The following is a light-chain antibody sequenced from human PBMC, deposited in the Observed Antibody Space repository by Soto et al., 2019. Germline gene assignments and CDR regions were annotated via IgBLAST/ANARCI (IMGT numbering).Light chain of an antibody. CDR2: DAS. V-gene: IGKV1-5*01. Sequence: DIKMYQSPSTLSAYIGDRVTITCRASQSISSWLAWYQQKPGKAPKLLIYDASSLESGVPSRFSGSGSGTEFTLTISSLQPDDFATYYCQQRTWTFGQGTKVAI. J-gene: IGKJ1*01. CDR3: QQRTWT. CDR1: QSISSW.